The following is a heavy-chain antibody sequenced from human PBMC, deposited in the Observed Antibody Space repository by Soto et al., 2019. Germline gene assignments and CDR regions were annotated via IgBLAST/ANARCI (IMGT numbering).Heavy chain of an antibody. V-gene: IGHV3-23*01. CDR3: AKARPTILTGYFHPNQFAS. CDR2: ISGSGGNS. CDR1: GFTFSNYG. D-gene: IGHD3-9*01. Sequence: GGSLRLSCAASGFTFSNYGMSWVRQAPGKGLEWISDISGSGGNSYYADSVKGRFTISRDNSMNTLYLQMNSLRAEDTALYYCAKARPTILTGYFHPNQFASWAQVTLVPSPS. J-gene: IGHJ4*02.